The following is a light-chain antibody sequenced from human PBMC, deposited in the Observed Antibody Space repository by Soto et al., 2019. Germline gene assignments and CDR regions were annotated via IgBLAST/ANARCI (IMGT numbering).Light chain of an antibody. CDR3: QQYDDWPPWT. CDR1: QSVSGN. V-gene: IGKV3-15*01. CDR2: GAS. Sequence: EIVMTQSPATLSVSPGERATLSCRASQSVSGNLAWYQQKPGQAPRLLIYGASTRATGIPARFSGSGSGTEFTLTISSLQSEDLAGYYCQQYDDWPPWTFGQGIKVEVK. J-gene: IGKJ1*01.